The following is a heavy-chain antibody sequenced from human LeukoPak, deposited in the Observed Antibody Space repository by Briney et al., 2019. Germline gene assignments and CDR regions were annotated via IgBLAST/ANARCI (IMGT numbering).Heavy chain of an antibody. V-gene: IGHV3-66*01. J-gene: IGHJ4*02. CDR1: GFTVSSND. CDR3: AADWPLDY. CDR2: IRIGNGT. D-gene: IGHD3/OR15-3a*01. Sequence: GGSLRLSCAASGFTVSSNDMNWVRQAPGKGLEWVSIIRIGNGTYYADSVKGRFSISRDNSKNTPYLQMNSLRAEDTAVYYCAADWPLDYWGQGTLVTVSS.